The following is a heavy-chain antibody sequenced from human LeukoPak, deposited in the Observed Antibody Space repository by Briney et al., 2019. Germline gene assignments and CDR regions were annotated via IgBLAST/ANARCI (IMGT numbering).Heavy chain of an antibody. J-gene: IGHJ4*02. CDR3: AKDVGGGSPAVDY. CDR1: GFTFSSYG. V-gene: IGHV3-30*18. D-gene: IGHD2-15*01. Sequence: GGSLRLSCAASGFTFSSYGMHWVRQAPGKGLEWEAVISYDGSNKYYADSVKGRFTISRDNSKNTLYLKMNSLRAEDTAVYYCAKDVGGGSPAVDYWGQGTLVTVSS. CDR2: ISYDGSNK.